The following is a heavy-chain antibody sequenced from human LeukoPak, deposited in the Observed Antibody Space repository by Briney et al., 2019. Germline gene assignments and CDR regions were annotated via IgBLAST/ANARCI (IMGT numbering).Heavy chain of an antibody. CDR3: ARGIAAAGNQGGNIDY. Sequence: ASVKVSCKASGYTFTSYYMHWVRQAPGQGLEWMGIINPSGGSTSYAQKFQGRVTMTRDTSTSTVYMELSSLRSEDTAVYYCARGIAAAGNQGGNIDYWGQGTLVTVSS. D-gene: IGHD6-13*01. V-gene: IGHV1-46*01. CDR2: INPSGGST. CDR1: GYTFTSYY. J-gene: IGHJ4*02.